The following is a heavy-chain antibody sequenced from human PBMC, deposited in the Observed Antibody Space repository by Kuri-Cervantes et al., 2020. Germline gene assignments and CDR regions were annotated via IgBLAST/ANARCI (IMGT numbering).Heavy chain of an antibody. D-gene: IGHD3-10*01. Sequence: SETLSLTCTVSGGSMSSHYWTWIRQSPGKGLEWIGYIYYTGTTNYNPSLKRRVTMSVDTFTKQFTLKLSSVTAADTAVYYCAGTSMVRGVIRSHYYYYGMDVWGQGTTVTVSS. V-gene: IGHV4-59*11. J-gene: IGHJ6*02. CDR3: AGTSMVRGVIRSHYYYYGMDV. CDR2: IYYTGTT. CDR1: GGSMSSHY.